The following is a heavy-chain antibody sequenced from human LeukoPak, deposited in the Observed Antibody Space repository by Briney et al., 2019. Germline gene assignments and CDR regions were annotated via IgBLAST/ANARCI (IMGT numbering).Heavy chain of an antibody. CDR1: GFTFDDYA. Sequence: GGSLRLSCAASGFTFDDYAMHWVRQAPGKGLEWVSLISGDGGSTYYADSVKGRFTISRDNSKNSLYLQMNSLRTEDTALYYCAKDIRVAATGVPWYYYYCGMDVWGQGTTVTVSS. CDR3: AKDIRVAATGVPWYYYYCGMDV. J-gene: IGHJ6*02. D-gene: IGHD2-15*01. V-gene: IGHV3-43*02. CDR2: ISGDGGST.